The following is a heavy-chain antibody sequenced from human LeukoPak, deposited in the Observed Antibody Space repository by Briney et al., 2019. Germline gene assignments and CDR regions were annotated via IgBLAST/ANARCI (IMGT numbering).Heavy chain of an antibody. CDR2: IYHNGIT. D-gene: IGHD3-10*01. V-gene: IGHV4-59*11. J-gene: IGHJ4*02. Sequence: SETLSLTCNVSGVSLSTHYWSWVRQSPGKGLEWVGYIYHNGITNYNPSLMRRGTISIDTSKNEFSLKLTSVIAADTAVYFCAREANYYGSGSYFEGTFDYWGQGSLVTVSS. CDR1: GVSLSTHY. CDR3: AREANYYGSGSYFEGTFDY.